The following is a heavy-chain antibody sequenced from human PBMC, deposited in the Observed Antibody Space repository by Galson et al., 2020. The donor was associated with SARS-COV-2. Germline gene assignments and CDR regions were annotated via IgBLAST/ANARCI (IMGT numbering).Heavy chain of an antibody. CDR1: VYSFTSYW. J-gene: IGHJ6*03. V-gene: IGHV5-10-1*01. CDR2: IDPSDSYT. D-gene: IGHD3-10*01. Sequence: GESLKISCKGSVYSFTSYWISWVRQMPGKGLEWMGRIDPSDSYTNYSPSFQGHVTISADKSISTAYLQWSSLKASDTAMYYCARHVGPYYYYYYMDVWGKGTTVTVSS. CDR3: ARHVGPYYYYYYMDV.